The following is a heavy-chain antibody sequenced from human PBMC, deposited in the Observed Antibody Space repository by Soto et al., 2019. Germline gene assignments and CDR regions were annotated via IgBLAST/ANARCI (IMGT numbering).Heavy chain of an antibody. J-gene: IGHJ4*02. D-gene: IGHD1-7*01. CDR2: ST. CDR3: ARSLRGQRELHE. Sequence: STSYARKFQGRVTMTRDTSTSTVHMELGSLRSEDTAVYYCARSLRGQRELHEWGQGTLVTGSS. V-gene: IGHV1-46*01.